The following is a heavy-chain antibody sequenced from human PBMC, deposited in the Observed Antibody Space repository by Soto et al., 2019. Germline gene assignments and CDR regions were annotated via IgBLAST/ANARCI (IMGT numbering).Heavy chain of an antibody. D-gene: IGHD5-18*01. J-gene: IGHJ4*02. CDR3: AKVGYSYGQVDY. V-gene: IGHV3-23*01. CDR1: GYTFSSYA. Sequence: GALRLSYAASGYTFSSYAMSWVRQAPGKGLEWVSAISGSGGSTYYADSVKGRFTISRDNSKNTLYLQMNSLRAEDTAVYYCAKVGYSYGQVDYWGQGTLVTVSS. CDR2: ISGSGGST.